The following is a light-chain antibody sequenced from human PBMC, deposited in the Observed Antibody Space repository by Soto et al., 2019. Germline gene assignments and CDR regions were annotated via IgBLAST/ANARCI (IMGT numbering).Light chain of an antibody. J-gene: IGKJ4*01. Sequence: EIVLTQSPGTLSLSPGERATLSCRASQSVSSSYLAWYQQKPGQAPRLLIYGASSRATGISDRFSGSGSGTDFPLTISRLEPEDFAVYYCQQYDISLTFGGGTKVEIK. CDR1: QSVSSSY. CDR3: QQYDISLT. CDR2: GAS. V-gene: IGKV3-20*01.